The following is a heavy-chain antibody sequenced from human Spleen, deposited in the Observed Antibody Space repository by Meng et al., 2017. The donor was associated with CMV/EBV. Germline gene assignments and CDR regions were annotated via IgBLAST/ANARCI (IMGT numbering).Heavy chain of an antibody. D-gene: IGHD3-22*01. V-gene: IGHV3-23*03. Sequence: LSCSASGFTRSRSAMSWVRQAPGKGLEWISVVYGGDNSKFYADSVKGRFTISRDDSKNTLFLQMNSLRAEDTATYYCAKLYFYDGRDRWGQGTLVTVSS. CDR1: GFTRSRSA. CDR2: VYGGDNSK. J-gene: IGHJ4*02. CDR3: AKLYFYDGRDR.